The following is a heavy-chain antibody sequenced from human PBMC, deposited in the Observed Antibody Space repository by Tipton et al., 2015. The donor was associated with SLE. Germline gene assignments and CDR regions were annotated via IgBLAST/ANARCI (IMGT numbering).Heavy chain of an antibody. CDR2: IYYSGST. CDR3: ARKGYSSSVYWYFDL. V-gene: IGHV4-59*01. D-gene: IGHD6-6*01. J-gene: IGHJ2*01. Sequence: TLSLTCTVSGVSISTYHWSWIRQPPGKGLEWIGSIYYSGSTNYNPSLKSRVTISVDTSKNQFSPKLSSVTAADTAVYYCARKGYSSSVYWYFDLWGRGTLVTVSA. CDR1: GVSISTYH.